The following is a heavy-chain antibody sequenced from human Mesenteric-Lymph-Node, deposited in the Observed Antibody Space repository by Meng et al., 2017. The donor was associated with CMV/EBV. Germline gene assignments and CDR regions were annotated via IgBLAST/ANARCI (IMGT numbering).Heavy chain of an antibody. V-gene: IGHV4-39*07. Sequence: SETLSLTCTVSGGSISSSSYYWGWIRQPPGKGLEWIGSIYYSGSTYYNPSLKSRVTISVDTSKNQFSLKLSSVTAADTAVYYCARDPVLIVVVPAATGVDYWGQGTLVTVSS. J-gene: IGHJ4*02. D-gene: IGHD2-2*01. CDR2: IYYSGST. CDR3: ARDPVLIVVVPAATGVDY. CDR1: GGSISSSSYY.